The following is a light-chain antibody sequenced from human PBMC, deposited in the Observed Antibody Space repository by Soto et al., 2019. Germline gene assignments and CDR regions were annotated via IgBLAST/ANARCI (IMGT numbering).Light chain of an antibody. CDR1: SSVVGSYNT. CDR2: DVN. V-gene: IGLV2-14*03. Sequence: QSVLTQPASVSGSPGQSIAISCTGTSSVVGSYNTVSWYQQYPGKAPKLMIHDVNNRPSGISDRFSGSKSGNTASLTISGLQAEDEADYYCSSFTSSTSYVFGTGTRSPS. CDR3: SSFTSSTSYV. J-gene: IGLJ1*01.